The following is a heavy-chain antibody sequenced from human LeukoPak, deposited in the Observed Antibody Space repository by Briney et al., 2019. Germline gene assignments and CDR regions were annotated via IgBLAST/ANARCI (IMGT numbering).Heavy chain of an antibody. CDR2: ISGSGGST. CDR1: GFTFSSYA. Sequence: PGGSLRLSCAASGFTFSSYAMSWVRQVPGKGLEWVSAISGSGGSTYYADSVKGRLTISRDNSKNTLYLQMNSLRAEGTAVYYCAKVLITMVRGAMLGYYFDYWGQGTLVTVSS. J-gene: IGHJ4*02. V-gene: IGHV3-23*01. CDR3: AKVLITMVRGAMLGYYFDY. D-gene: IGHD3-10*01.